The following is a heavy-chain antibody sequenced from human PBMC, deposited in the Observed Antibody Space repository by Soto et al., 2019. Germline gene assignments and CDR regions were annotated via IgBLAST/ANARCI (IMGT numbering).Heavy chain of an antibody. CDR1: GFTFSSYG. Sequence: GGSLRLSCAASGFTFSSYGMHWVRQAPGKGLEWVAVIWYDGSNKYYADSVKGRFTISRDNSKNTLYLQMNSLRAEDTAVYYCAREGLGVPAPYYYYYMDVWGKGTTVTVSS. V-gene: IGHV3-33*01. J-gene: IGHJ6*03. D-gene: IGHD2-2*01. CDR2: IWYDGSNK. CDR3: AREGLGVPAPYYYYYMDV.